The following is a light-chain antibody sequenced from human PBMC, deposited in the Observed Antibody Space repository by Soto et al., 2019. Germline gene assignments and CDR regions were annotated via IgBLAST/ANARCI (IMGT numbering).Light chain of an antibody. V-gene: IGKV1-5*01. J-gene: IGKJ4*01. CDR1: QSIRSW. CDR3: QQYNSYSSLT. CDR2: DAS. Sequence: DIQMTQSPSTLSASVGDRVTITCRASQSIRSWLAWYQQKPGKAPNLLIYDASSLESGVPSRFSGSGSGTELTLTISSLQPDDFATYYCQQYNSYSSLTFGGGTKVEIK.